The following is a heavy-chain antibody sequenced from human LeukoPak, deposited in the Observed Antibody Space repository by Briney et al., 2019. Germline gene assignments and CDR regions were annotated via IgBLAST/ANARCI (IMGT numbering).Heavy chain of an antibody. CDR1: GYTFTSYG. J-gene: IGHJ6*03. D-gene: IGHD2-2*01. CDR2: ISGYNGNT. CDR3: ARRSGDIVVVPGASTTKYYYYYMDV. Sequence: ASVKISCKASGYTFTSYGITWVRQAPGQGLEWMGWISGYNGNTNYAQKLQGRATMTTDTSTSTAYMELRSLKSDDTAVYYCARRSGDIVVVPGASTTKYYYYYMDVWGKGTTVTVSS. V-gene: IGHV1-18*01.